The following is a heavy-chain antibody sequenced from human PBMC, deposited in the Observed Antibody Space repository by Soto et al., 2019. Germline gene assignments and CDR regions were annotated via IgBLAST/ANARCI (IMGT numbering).Heavy chain of an antibody. J-gene: IGHJ4*02. D-gene: IGHD6-19*01. CDR3: ARDPVAGTYFDY. CDR1: GYTFTTYG. V-gene: IGHV1-18*01. CDR2: INGYNGNT. Sequence: QVQLVQSGAEVKKPGASVKVSCKASGYTFTTYGISWVRQAPGQGLEWMGWINGYNGNTNYAQKLQGRVTMTTDTSTSTAYTELRSLRSDDTAVYSCARDPVAGTYFDYWGQGTLVTVSS.